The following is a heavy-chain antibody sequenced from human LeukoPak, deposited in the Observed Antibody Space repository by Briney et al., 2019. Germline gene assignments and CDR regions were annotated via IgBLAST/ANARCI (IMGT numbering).Heavy chain of an antibody. CDR3: ARDQRSYYYDSSAGGNYFDY. Sequence: SVKVSCKASGGTFSSYTISWVRQAPGQGLEWMGRVIPILGIANYAQKFQGRVTITAGKSTSTAYMELSSLRSEDTAVYYCARDQRSYYYDSSAGGNYFDYWGQGTLVTVSS. V-gene: IGHV1-69*04. D-gene: IGHD3-22*01. J-gene: IGHJ4*02. CDR1: GGTFSSYT. CDR2: VIPILGIA.